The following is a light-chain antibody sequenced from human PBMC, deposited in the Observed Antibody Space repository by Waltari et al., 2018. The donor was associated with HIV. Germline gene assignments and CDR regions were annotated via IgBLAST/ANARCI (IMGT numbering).Light chain of an antibody. CDR3: QSYDSSLRGYA. CDR1: SSHLGAGVE. V-gene: IGLV1-40*01. CDR2: ANN. J-gene: IGLJ1*01. Sequence: QSVLTQPPSVSGAPGQRVTISRTGRSSHLGAGVEVHWYQPPPGTAPKLLIYANNNRPSGVPDRFSGSKSGTSASLAITGLQAEDEADYYCQSYDSSLRGYAFGTGTKVSVL.